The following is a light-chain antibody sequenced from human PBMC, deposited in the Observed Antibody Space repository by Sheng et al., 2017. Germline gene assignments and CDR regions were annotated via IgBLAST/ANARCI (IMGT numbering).Light chain of an antibody. Sequence: DIQMTQSPSTLSASVGDRVTITCRASQSVSNWLAWYQQKPGKAPNLLIYKASSLGSEVPSRFSGSGSETEFTLTISSLQPDDFATYYCQQYSTYSRTFGQGTKVEIK. CDR3: QQYSTYSRT. CDR1: QSVSNW. CDR2: KAS. V-gene: IGKV1-5*03. J-gene: IGKJ1*01.